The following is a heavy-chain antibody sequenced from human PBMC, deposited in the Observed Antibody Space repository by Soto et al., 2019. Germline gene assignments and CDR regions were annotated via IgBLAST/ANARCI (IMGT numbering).Heavy chain of an antibody. J-gene: IGHJ5*02. CDR3: ARERGSDTLQPSDNWFDT. V-gene: IGHV1-2*02. Sequence: QVQLVQSGAEVKKPGASVKVSCKASGYTFTDYHIHWVRQAPGQGLEFMGWINTNNGGAGSAQQFQGRVTVTRDTSIATVYMELSNLRSDDTALYYCARERGSDTLQPSDNWFDTWGQGTLITVSS. CDR2: INTNNGGA. CDR1: GYTFTDYH. D-gene: IGHD6-25*01.